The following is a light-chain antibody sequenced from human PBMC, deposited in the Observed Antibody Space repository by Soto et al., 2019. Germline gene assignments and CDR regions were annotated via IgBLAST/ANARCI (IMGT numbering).Light chain of an antibody. CDR1: QSIDTH. CDR3: QKYNIAPWT. Sequence: DIRMTQSPSSLSASVGDRVTITCRASQSIDTHLNWYQQHPGKAPNALIYAASTLQSGVPSRFSGSGSGTDFSLTISSLQPEDVATYYCQKYNIAPWTFGQGTKVDIK. V-gene: IGKV1-27*01. CDR2: AAS. J-gene: IGKJ1*01.